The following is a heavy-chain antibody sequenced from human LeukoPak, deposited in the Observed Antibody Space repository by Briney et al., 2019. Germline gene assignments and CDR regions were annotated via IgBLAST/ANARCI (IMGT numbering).Heavy chain of an antibody. CDR3: ARGNILTGYCFDF. D-gene: IGHD3-9*01. Sequence: SETLSLNCAVYGGSITGYYWSWIRQTQGRGLEWVGEIHYTGATSYNPSLKSRTTISTDTSKNQFSLRLSYVTAADTAVYYCARGNILTGYCFDFWGQGALVTVSS. CDR2: IHYTGAT. V-gene: IGHV4-34*01. J-gene: IGHJ4*02. CDR1: GGSITGYY.